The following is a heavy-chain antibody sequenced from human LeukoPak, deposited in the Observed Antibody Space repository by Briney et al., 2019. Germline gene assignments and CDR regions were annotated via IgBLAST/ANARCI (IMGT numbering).Heavy chain of an antibody. D-gene: IGHD4-23*01. Sequence: SQTLSLTCTVSGGSISSGRYYWSWLRQHPGRGMEWIGCIYYSGSTYYNPSLKSRVTISVDTSKNQFSLKLSSVTAADTAVYYCARDYYVGNPAYYFDYWGQGTLVTVPS. CDR1: GGSISSGRYY. CDR2: IYYSGST. V-gene: IGHV4-31*03. CDR3: ARDYYVGNPAYYFDY. J-gene: IGHJ4*02.